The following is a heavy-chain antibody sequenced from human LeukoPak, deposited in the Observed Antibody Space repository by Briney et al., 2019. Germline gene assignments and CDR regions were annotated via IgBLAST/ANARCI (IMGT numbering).Heavy chain of an antibody. Sequence: GESLKISCKGSGYSFTSYWISWVRQMPGKGLEWMGRIDPSDSYTNYSPSFQGHVTISADKSISTAYLQWSSLKASDTAMYYCASLRGDNWNYYDYWGQGILVTVSS. J-gene: IGHJ4*02. CDR1: GYSFTSYW. D-gene: IGHD1-20*01. CDR3: ASLRGDNWNYYDY. CDR2: IDPSDSYT. V-gene: IGHV5-10-1*01.